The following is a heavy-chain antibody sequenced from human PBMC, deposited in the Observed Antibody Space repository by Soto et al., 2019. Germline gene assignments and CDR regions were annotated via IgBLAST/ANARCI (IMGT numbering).Heavy chain of an antibody. V-gene: IGHV3-21*02. D-gene: IGHD1-26*01. J-gene: IGHJ5*02. CDR3: TRDQGGSYDSWFDP. Sequence: EVQIVESGGGLVQPGGSLRLSCNFTFSMYSMDWVRQAPGKGLEWVASISSGGVYIKYADSVKGRFTISRDNAKNSVSLQMNSPRVDDTALYFCTRDQGGSYDSWFDPWGQGTLVTVSS. CDR2: ISSGGVYI. CDR1: FTFSMYS.